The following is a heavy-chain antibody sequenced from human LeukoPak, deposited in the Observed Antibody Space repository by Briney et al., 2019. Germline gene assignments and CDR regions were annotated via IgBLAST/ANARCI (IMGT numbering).Heavy chain of an antibody. CDR1: GGSISSYY. CDR2: IYYSGST. Sequence: SETLSLTCTVSGGSISSYYWRWIRQPPGKGLEWIGYIYYSGSTHYNPSLNSRVTISVDTSKNQFSLKLNSVTAADTAIYYCTRGARYCSSGSCYGWFDPWGQGTLVTVSS. D-gene: IGHD2-15*01. J-gene: IGHJ5*02. V-gene: IGHV4-59*01. CDR3: TRGARYCSSGSCYGWFDP.